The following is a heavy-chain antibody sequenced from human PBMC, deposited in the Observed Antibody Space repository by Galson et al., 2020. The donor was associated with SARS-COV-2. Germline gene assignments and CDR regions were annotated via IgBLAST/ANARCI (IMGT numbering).Heavy chain of an antibody. D-gene: IGHD1-1*01. V-gene: IGHV4-39*01. CDR2: IKASGTA. CDR3: AAFVVGTMLNY. CDR1: GGSISNRHYY. J-gene: IGHJ4*02. Sequence: SETLSLTCTASGGSISNRHYYWGWLRQPPGRGLEWITSIKASGTAYNPSLKSRVTISIDTSRNQFSLKLRSVTAADTAVFYCAAFVVGTMLNYWGQGTLFTVSS.